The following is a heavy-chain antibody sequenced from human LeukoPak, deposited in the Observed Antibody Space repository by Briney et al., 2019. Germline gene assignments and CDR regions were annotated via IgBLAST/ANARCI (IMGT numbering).Heavy chain of an antibody. V-gene: IGHV1-2*02. D-gene: IGHD5-12*01. CDR2: INPNSGGT. CDR3: ARGSSDSGYDTHLDY. CDR1: GYTFTGYY. J-gene: IGHJ4*02. Sequence: ASVKVSCKASGYTFTGYYMHWVRQAPGQGLEWMGWINPNSGGTNYAQKFQGRVTMTRDTSISTAYMELSRLRSDDTAVYYCARGSSDSGYDTHLDYWGQGTLVTVSS.